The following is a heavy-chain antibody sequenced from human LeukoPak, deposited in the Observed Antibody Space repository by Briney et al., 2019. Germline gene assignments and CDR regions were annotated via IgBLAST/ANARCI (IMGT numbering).Heavy chain of an antibody. Sequence: GGSLRLSCAASGFTFSSYWMRWVRQAPGRGLEWVSSISSSSSYIYYADSVKGRFTISRDNAKNSLYLQMNSLRAEDTAVYYCARDGVQATVTNWFDPWGQGTLVTVSS. D-gene: IGHD4-17*01. CDR3: ARDGVQATVTNWFDP. J-gene: IGHJ5*02. CDR2: ISSSSSYI. CDR1: GFTFSSYW. V-gene: IGHV3-21*01.